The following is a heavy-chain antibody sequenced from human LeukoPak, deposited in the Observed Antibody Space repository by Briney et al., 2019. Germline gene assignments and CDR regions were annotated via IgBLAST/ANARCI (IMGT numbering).Heavy chain of an antibody. CDR3: AREGDYDFWTGYSPMSYAFDS. V-gene: IGHV4-4*02. D-gene: IGHD3-3*01. J-gene: IGHJ4*02. CDR1: GGSINNKNW. Sequence: PSGTLSLTCVVSGGSINNKNWWNWVRQPPGKGLEWIGEIFHTGSTNYNPSLKSRVSISVDKSKNQFSLQLNSVTAADTAVYNCAREGDYDFWTGYSPMSYAFDSWGQGTLVTVSS. CDR2: IFHTGST.